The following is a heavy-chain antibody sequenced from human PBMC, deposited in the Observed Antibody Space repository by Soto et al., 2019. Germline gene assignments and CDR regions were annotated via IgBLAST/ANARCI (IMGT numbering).Heavy chain of an antibody. V-gene: IGHV2-5*02. CDR1: GFSLSTNGVG. J-gene: IGHJ5*02. CDR2: IYWDDDK. CDR3: AHSSLTMIRGLIGRRGFDP. D-gene: IGHD3-10*01. Sequence: QITLKESGPTLVKPTQTLTLTCTFSGFSLSTNGVGVGWIRQPPGKALEWLALIYWDDDKRYSPSLRSRLTITKDTSKKQVVLTMTNMDPVDTATYYCAHSSLTMIRGLIGRRGFDPWGQGTLVTVSS.